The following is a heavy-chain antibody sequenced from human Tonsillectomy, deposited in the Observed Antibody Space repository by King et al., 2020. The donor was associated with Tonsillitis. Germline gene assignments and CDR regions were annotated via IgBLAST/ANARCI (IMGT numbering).Heavy chain of an antibody. Sequence: EVQLVESGGGLVQPGGSLRLSCAASGFTFSSYWMTWVRQAPGKGLEWVANIKQDGSEKYFVDSVKGRFTISRDNAKNSLYLQMNSLRAEDTAVYYCARGKTTVTPGWFDPWGQGTLVTVSS. CDR1: GFTFSSYW. CDR2: IKQDGSEK. J-gene: IGHJ5*02. CDR3: ARGKTTVTPGWFDP. D-gene: IGHD4-17*01. V-gene: IGHV3-7*04.